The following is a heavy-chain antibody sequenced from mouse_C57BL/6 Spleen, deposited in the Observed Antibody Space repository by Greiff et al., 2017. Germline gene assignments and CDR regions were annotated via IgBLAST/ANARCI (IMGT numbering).Heavy chain of an antibody. CDR1: GYTFTDYE. CDR3: TDYLMDY. D-gene: IGHD1-1*02. Sequence: VQRVESGAELVRPGASVTLSCKASGYTFTDYEMHWVKQTPVHGLEWIGAIDPETGGTAYNQKFKGKAILTADKSSSTAYMELRSLTSEDSAVYYCTDYLMDYWGQGTSVTVSS. V-gene: IGHV1-15*01. J-gene: IGHJ4*01. CDR2: IDPETGGT.